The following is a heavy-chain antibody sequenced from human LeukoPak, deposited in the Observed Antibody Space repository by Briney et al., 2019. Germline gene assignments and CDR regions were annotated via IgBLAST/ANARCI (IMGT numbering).Heavy chain of an antibody. CDR3: AKDLSDNYNLFDY. Sequence: GGSLRLSCAASGFTFSSYDMSWVRQAPGKGLEWVSGISGNGGSTNYADSVKGRLTISRDNSNNMLYLQLNSLRAEDTAVYYCAKDLSDNYNLFDYWGQGTLVTVSS. V-gene: IGHV3-23*01. D-gene: IGHD1-1*01. CDR2: ISGNGGST. CDR1: GFTFSSYD. J-gene: IGHJ4*02.